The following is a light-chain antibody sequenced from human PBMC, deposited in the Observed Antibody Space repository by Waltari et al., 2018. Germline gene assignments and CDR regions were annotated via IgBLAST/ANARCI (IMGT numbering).Light chain of an antibody. V-gene: IGKV1-33*01. Sequence: DIQMTQSPSSLSASVGDRVTITCQASQDISNYLNWYQQKPGKAPKLLICDASNLETGVPSRFSGSGSGTDFTFTISSLQPEDIATYYCQQYDNLWLTFGGGTKVEIK. CDR3: QQYDNLWLT. CDR1: QDISNY. CDR2: DAS. J-gene: IGKJ4*01.